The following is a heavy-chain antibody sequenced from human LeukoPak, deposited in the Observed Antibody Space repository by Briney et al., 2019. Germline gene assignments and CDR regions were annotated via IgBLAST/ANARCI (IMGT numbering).Heavy chain of an antibody. J-gene: IGHJ4*02. CDR1: GFILSNYA. CDR2: LGTAGDT. V-gene: IGHV3-13*01. D-gene: IGHD5-24*01. CDR3: ARQSTPHGNFDY. Sequence: GGSLRLSCAASGFILSNYAMHWVRQPAGKGLEWVSALGTAGDTFYPGSVKGRFTISRDNAMKSLFLQMSSLRAEDTAIYYCARQSTPHGNFDYWGQGTLVTVSS.